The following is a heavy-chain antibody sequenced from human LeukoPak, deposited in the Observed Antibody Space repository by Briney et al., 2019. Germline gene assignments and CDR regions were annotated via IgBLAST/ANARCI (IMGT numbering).Heavy chain of an antibody. D-gene: IGHD4-11*01. CDR2: INKDGSEK. CDR1: GFNFRDHL. V-gene: IGHV3-7*01. J-gene: IGHJ5*02. CDR3: WPGHYSDA. Sequence: GGSLRLSCAASGFNFRDHLMNWVRQAPGKGPEWVANINKDGSEKNYVDSVKGRFTISRDNAKNSLFLQMNSLRAEDTAVYLFWPGHYSDAWGQGTLVTVSS.